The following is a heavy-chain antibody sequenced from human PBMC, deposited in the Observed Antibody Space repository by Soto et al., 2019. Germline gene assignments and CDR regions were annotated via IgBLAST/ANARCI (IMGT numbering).Heavy chain of an antibody. V-gene: IGHV1-2*02. CDR3: ARHASSSRFYYFAMDV. Sequence: GASVKVSCKASAYTFTDYYIHWVRQAPGQGLEWMGWIKSDSGGTQYAQKFKGRVTMTRDTSISTAYMELSRLKSDDTAVYFCARHASSSRFYYFAMDVWGQGTTVTVSS. CDR2: IKSDSGGT. J-gene: IGHJ6*02. D-gene: IGHD6-6*01. CDR1: AYTFTDYY.